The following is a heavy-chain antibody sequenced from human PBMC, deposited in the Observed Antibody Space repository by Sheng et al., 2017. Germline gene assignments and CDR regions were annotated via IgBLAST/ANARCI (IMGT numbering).Heavy chain of an antibody. D-gene: IGHD3-22*01. CDR3: ARGYFDTSVYYPVDY. J-gene: IGHJ4*02. Sequence: QVQLVQSGAEVKKPGASVKVSCKASGYTFTTHAMHWVRQAPGQRLEWMGWINGGNGNTKYSQRFQGRVTITRDTSASSAYMELTSLRSEDTAVYYCARGYFDTSVYYPVDYWGQGILVTVS. CDR2: INGGNGNT. V-gene: IGHV1-3*01. CDR1: GYTFTTHA.